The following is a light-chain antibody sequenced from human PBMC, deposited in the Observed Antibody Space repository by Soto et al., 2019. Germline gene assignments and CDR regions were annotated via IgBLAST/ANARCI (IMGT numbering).Light chain of an antibody. CDR2: STS. CDR1: QPISSF. CDR3: QQGYSTPYT. V-gene: IGKV1-39*01. J-gene: IGKJ2*01. Sequence: DIPMTQSPSSLSASVGDRVTITCRASQPISSFLSWYQQKQGKAPKLLIYSTSSFQSGVPSRFSGSGSGTDFTLSISSLQPEDFATYYCQQGYSTPYTFGQGTKLEIK.